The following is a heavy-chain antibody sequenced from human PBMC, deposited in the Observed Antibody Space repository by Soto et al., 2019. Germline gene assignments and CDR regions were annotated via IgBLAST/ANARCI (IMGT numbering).Heavy chain of an antibody. J-gene: IGHJ4*02. CDR2: ISGSGGST. D-gene: IGHD3-3*01. Sequence: QAGGSLRLSCAASGFTFSSYAMSWVRQAPGKGLEWVSAISGSGGSTYYADSVKGRFTISRDNSKNTLYLQMNSLRAEDTAVYYCAKDGGPYYDLSEYPVGQYYFDYWRQGTLVTVSS. CDR1: GFTFSSYA. CDR3: AKDGGPYYDLSEYPVGQYYFDY. V-gene: IGHV3-23*01.